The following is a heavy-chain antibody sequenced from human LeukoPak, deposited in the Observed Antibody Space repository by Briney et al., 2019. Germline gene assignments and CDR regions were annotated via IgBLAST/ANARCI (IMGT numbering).Heavy chain of an antibody. V-gene: IGHV1-24*01. CDR2: FDPEDGET. CDR3: VRGYSSGYRLDY. J-gene: IGHJ4*02. D-gene: IGHD3-22*01. CDR1: GYTLTELS. Sequence: ASVKVSCKVSGYTLTELSMHWVRQAPGKGLEWMGGFDPEDGETIYAQKFQGRVTMTEDTSTDTAYMELSSLRSEDTAVYYCVRGYSSGYRLDYWGQGTLVTVSS.